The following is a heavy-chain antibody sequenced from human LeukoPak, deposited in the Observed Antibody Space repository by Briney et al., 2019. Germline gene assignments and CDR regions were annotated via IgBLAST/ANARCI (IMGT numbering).Heavy chain of an antibody. Sequence: GGSLRLSCAASGFTFSSYAMSWVRQAPGKGLEWVSGFSGSGGSTYYVDSVKGRFTISRDNSKNTLYLQMNSLRAEDTAVYYCAKRGCSTINCYYMDVWGKGTTVTVSS. V-gene: IGHV3-23*01. CDR1: GFTFSSYA. CDR2: FSGSGGST. CDR3: AKRGCSTINCYYMDV. D-gene: IGHD2-2*01. J-gene: IGHJ6*03.